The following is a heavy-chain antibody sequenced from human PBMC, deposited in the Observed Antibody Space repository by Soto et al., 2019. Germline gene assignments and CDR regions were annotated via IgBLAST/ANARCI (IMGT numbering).Heavy chain of an antibody. V-gene: IGHV3-7*05. J-gene: IGHJ6*02. CDR1: GFTFSSYW. Sequence: GGSLRLSCAASGFTFSSYWMSWVRQAPGKGLEWVANIKQDGSEKYYVGSVKGRFTNSRDNAKNSLYLQMNSLRAEDTAVYYCAREDVGMVRGVSLYYYGMDVWGQGTTVTVSS. CDR2: IKQDGSEK. D-gene: IGHD3-10*01. CDR3: AREDVGMVRGVSLYYYGMDV.